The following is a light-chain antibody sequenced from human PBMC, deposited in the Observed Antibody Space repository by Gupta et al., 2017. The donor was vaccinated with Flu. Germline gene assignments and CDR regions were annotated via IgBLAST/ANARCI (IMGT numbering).Light chain of an antibody. Sequence: VMTQSPASLSVSPGERATLSCRASQSVSSNLAWYQQKPGQAPRLLIYGTSTRATGIPARFSGSGSGTEFTLTISSLQSEDFAVYYCQQYDNWRPITFGQGTRLEIK. CDR2: GTS. CDR3: QQYDNWRPIT. V-gene: IGKV3-15*01. J-gene: IGKJ5*01. CDR1: QSVSSN.